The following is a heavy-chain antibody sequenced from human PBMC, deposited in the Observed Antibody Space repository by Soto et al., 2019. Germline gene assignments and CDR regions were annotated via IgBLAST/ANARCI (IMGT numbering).Heavy chain of an antibody. CDR3: ARRWGYSFDY. V-gene: IGHV4-39*01. D-gene: IGHD7-27*01. CDR2: IYYSGST. J-gene: IGHJ4*02. Sequence: QLQLQESGLGLVKPSETLSLTCTVSGGSISSYYWGWIRRPPGKGLEWIGSIYYSGSTYYNPSLKSRVTISADTSKNQFSLKLSSVTAADTAVYYCARRWGYSFDYWGQGTLVTVSS. CDR1: GGSISSYY.